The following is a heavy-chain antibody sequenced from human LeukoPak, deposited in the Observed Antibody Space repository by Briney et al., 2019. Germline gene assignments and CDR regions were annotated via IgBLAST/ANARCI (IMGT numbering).Heavy chain of an antibody. D-gene: IGHD2-2*01. CDR3: AREICSSSSCYYFY. CDR1: GYTFTTYA. Sequence: ASVKVSCKASGYTFTTYAMNWVRQAPGQGLEWMGWINTNTGNPTYAQGLTGRFVFSLDTSVSTAYLQISSLKAEDTAVYYCAREICSSSSCYYFYWGQGTLVTVSS. CDR2: INTNTGNP. J-gene: IGHJ4*02. V-gene: IGHV7-4-1*02.